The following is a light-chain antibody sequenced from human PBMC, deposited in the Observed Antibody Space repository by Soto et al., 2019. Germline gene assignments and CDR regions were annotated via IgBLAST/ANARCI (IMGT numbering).Light chain of an antibody. CDR3: QQRSNWPPWT. Sequence: EIVLTQSPATLSLSPGERATLSCRASQSVSSYLAWYQQKPGQAPRLLIYDASNRATGIPARFSGSGSGTDFTLTISSLEHGDFAVYYCQQRSNWPPWTFGQGTKVEIK. CDR2: DAS. J-gene: IGKJ1*01. V-gene: IGKV3-11*01. CDR1: QSVSSY.